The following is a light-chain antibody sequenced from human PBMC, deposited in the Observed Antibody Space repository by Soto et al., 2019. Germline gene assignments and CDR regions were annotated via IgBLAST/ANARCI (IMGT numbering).Light chain of an antibody. CDR1: HDIGTF. CDR2: DAS. J-gene: IGKJ1*01. V-gene: IGKV1-39*01. Sequence: DIQMTQSPSSMSASVGDSVTLACRSSHDIGTFLNWYQQRPGEAPKLLIYDASNLETGVPSRFSGSGSGTDFTLTISSLRPEDFATYYCQQSFSTLGWTFGQGTKVDI. CDR3: QQSFSTLGWT.